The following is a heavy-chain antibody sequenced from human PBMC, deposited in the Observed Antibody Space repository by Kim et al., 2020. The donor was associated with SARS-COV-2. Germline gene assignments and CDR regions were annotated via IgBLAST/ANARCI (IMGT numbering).Heavy chain of an antibody. V-gene: IGHV4-38-2*02. CDR2: IYHSGST. D-gene: IGHD2-15*01. Sequence: EWVGSIYHSGSTYYNPSLKSRVTISVDTSKNQFSLKLSSVTAADTAVYYCARDSECSGGSCYTFPMDVWGQGTTVTVSS. J-gene: IGHJ6*02. CDR3: ARDSECSGGSCYTFPMDV.